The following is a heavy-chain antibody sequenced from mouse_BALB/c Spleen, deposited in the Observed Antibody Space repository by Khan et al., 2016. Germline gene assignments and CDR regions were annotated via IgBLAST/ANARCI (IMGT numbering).Heavy chain of an antibody. CDR3: ARGDDYVWFAY. Sequence: QIQLVQSGPELKKPGETVKISCKASGYTFTDYSMHWVKQAPGKGLKWMGWINTETGEPTYADDFKGRFAFSLETSASTAYLQINNLKNEDTATYYCARGDDYVWFAYWGQGTLVTVSA. CDR1: GYTFTDYS. CDR2: INTETGEP. V-gene: IGHV9-2-1*01. D-gene: IGHD2-4*01. J-gene: IGHJ3*01.